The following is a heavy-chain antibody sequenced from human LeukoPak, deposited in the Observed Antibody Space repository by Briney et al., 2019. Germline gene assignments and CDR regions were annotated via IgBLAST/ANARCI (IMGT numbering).Heavy chain of an antibody. CDR1: GGTFSSYA. CDR2: IIPIFGTA. V-gene: IGHV1-69*01. D-gene: IGHD4-23*01. J-gene: IGHJ4*02. CDR3: ATSTVVTGCYFDY. Sequence: SVKVSCKASGGTFSSYAISWVRQAPGQGLEWMGGIIPIFGTANYAQKFQGRVTITADESTSTAYMELSSLRSEDTAVYYCATSTVVTGCYFDYWGQGTLVTVSS.